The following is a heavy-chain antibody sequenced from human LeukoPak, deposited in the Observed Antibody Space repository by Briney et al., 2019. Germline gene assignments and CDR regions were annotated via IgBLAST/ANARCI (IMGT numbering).Heavy chain of an antibody. V-gene: IGHV3-33*05. Sequence: GGSLRLSCAVSGVTFRSYGMHWVRQAPGKGLEWVALISSDGNDKLYGDSVKGRFTISRDDSKSTLYLQMNSLRAEDTAVYYCATLGNSSGFWFDYWGQGTLVTVSS. CDR3: ATLGNSSGFWFDY. D-gene: IGHD6-19*01. CDR2: ISSDGNDK. CDR1: GVTFRSYG. J-gene: IGHJ4*02.